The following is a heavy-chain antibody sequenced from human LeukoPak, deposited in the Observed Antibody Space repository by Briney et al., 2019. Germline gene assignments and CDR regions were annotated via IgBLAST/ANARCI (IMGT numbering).Heavy chain of an antibody. D-gene: IGHD3-16*01. CDR3: AKEGGGGKFYFDY. Sequence: PGGSLRLSCAASGFTFDDYAMHWVRQTPGKGLEWVSGISWNSGAIGYADSVKGRFTISGDNAKNSLYLQMNSLRPEDMALYYCAKEGGGGKFYFDYWGQGTLVTVSS. V-gene: IGHV3-9*03. J-gene: IGHJ4*02. CDR2: ISWNSGAI. CDR1: GFTFDDYA.